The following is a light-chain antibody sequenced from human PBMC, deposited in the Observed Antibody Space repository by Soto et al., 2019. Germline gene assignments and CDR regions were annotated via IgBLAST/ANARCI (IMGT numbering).Light chain of an antibody. CDR3: QQYGTSPRT. CDR1: QSVRSN. Sequence: EVVMTQSPATLSVSPGERATLSCRASQSVRSNLAWYQQKVGQSPRLLIYAASSRATGIPDRFSGRGSGTDFTLTISRLEPEDFAVYFCQQYGTSPRTFGQGTKVDIK. J-gene: IGKJ1*01. V-gene: IGKV3-20*01. CDR2: AAS.